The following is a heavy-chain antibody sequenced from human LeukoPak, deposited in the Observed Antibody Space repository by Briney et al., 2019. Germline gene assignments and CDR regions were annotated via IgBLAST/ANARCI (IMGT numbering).Heavy chain of an antibody. V-gene: IGHV1-69*01. Sequence: ASVQVSCKTSGGTFNNSAISWGRQHPGQGLEWLGGIMPLFQTAGYAQKFQGRVTITQDESTGTVYLELTSLTSDDTALYYWARDGQGVDGAGLFDPWGQGNLVSVFS. J-gene: IGHJ5*02. CDR3: ARDGQGVDGAGLFDP. CDR1: GGTFNNSA. CDR2: IMPLFQTA. D-gene: IGHD6-19*01.